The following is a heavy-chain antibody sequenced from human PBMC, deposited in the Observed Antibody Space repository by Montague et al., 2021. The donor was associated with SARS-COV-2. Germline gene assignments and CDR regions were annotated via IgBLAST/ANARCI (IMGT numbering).Heavy chain of an antibody. Sequence: SETLSLTCTVSGGSISGYYWSWIRQPPGKGLEWIGYIYYSGSTNYNPSLKRRVTISVDTSKNQFSLKLSSVTAADTAVYYCARGGDMNWFDPWGQGTLVTVSS. CDR1: GGSISGYY. CDR3: ARGGDMNWFDP. CDR2: IYYSGST. V-gene: IGHV4-59*01. J-gene: IGHJ5*02. D-gene: IGHD2-21*01.